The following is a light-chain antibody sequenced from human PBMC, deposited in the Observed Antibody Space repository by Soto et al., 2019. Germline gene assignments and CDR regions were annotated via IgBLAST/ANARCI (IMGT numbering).Light chain of an antibody. V-gene: IGKV3-20*01. CDR3: QQYGSSAMYA. J-gene: IGKJ2*01. CDR2: GAS. CDR1: QSVSSNY. Sequence: EIVLTQSPGTLSLSPGERATLSCMASQSVSSNYLAWYQQKPGQAPRLLIYGASYRATGIPDRFSGSGSGTDFTLPISRLELEDVGVYSCQQYGSSAMYAVGQGTKLEIK.